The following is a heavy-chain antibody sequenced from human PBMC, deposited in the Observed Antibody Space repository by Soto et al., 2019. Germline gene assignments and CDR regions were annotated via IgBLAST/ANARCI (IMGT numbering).Heavy chain of an antibody. CDR2: INPNGGST. Sequence: QVQLVQSGAEVKKPGASVKLSCKASGYTFTSSYVHWVRQAPGQGLEWVAIINPNGGSTNYAQEFQGRDTVTSSTSPTTVFIELSSLHSDETAVYYCARDLLAANYWGQGTLVTVSS. V-gene: IGHV1-46*01. D-gene: IGHD2-15*01. CDR1: GYTFTSSY. CDR3: ARDLLAANY. J-gene: IGHJ4*02.